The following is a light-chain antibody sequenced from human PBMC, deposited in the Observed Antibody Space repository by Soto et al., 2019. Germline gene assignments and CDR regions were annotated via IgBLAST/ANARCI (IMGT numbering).Light chain of an antibody. J-gene: IGKJ4*01. CDR3: QQHNSLSCT. CDR1: QSVSNY. V-gene: IGKV3-11*01. CDR2: DAS. Sequence: IVLTQSPSTLSSSLGDRSTISCWASQSVSNYLAWYQHKPGQAPTLLLYDASNWETGIPSRFSGSGSGTDFTLPISSLEPEDFASDYCQQHNSLSCTFGGGTKVAIK.